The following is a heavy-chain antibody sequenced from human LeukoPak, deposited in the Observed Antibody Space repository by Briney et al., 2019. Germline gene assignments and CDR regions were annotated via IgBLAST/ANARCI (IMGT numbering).Heavy chain of an antibody. CDR3: AKDTASSWWYFDL. CDR2: IRYDGSNK. V-gene: IGHV3-30*02. J-gene: IGHJ2*01. CDR1: GFTFSSYG. Sequence: GGFLRLSCAASGFTFSSYGMHWVRQAPGKGLEWVAYIRYDGSNKYYADSVKGRFTISRDNSKNTLYLQMDILRAEDTAVYYCAKDTASSWWYFDLWGRGTLVTVSS. D-gene: IGHD5-18*01.